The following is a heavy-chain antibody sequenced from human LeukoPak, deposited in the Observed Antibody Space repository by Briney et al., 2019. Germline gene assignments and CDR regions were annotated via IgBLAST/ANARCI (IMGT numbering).Heavy chain of an antibody. V-gene: IGHV4-59*08. Sequence: SEPLSLTRTVSGGSISSYYWRWIRQPPGKGLECIGYIYYSATPNYSPSLKSRVTISVDTSNNQSSLKLSSVTAADTAVYYCARAPLGEAFDIWGQGTMVTVSS. CDR1: GGSISSYY. J-gene: IGHJ3*02. CDR2: IYYSATP. CDR3: ARAPLGEAFDI.